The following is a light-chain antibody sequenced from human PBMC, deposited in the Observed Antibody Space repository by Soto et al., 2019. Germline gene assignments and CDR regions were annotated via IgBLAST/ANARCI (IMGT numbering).Light chain of an antibody. CDR1: QSISSY. CDR3: QQRSNWPLT. Sequence: EIVLTQSPATLSLSPGERATLSCRASQSISSYLGWYQQKPGQAPTLLIYDASNRAAGIPARFSGSGSGTVFTLTISSLEPEDFAVYYCQQRSNWPLTFGGGTKVEIK. J-gene: IGKJ4*01. V-gene: IGKV3-11*01. CDR2: DAS.